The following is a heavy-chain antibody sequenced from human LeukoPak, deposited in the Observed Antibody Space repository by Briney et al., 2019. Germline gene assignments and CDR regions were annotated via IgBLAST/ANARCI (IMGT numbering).Heavy chain of an antibody. CDR3: ARRYNWMTMLSSNNWFDP. CDR2: INHSGST. D-gene: IGHD1-20*01. J-gene: IGHJ5*02. Sequence: PSETLSLTCAVYGGSFSGYYWSWIRQPPGKGLEWIGEINHSGSTNYNPSLKSRVTISVDTSKNQFSLKLSSVTAADTAVYYCARRYNWMTMLSSNNWFDPWGQGTLVTVSS. V-gene: IGHV4-34*01. CDR1: GGSFSGYY.